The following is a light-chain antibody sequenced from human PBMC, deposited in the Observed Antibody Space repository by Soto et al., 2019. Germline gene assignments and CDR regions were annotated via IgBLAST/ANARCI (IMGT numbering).Light chain of an antibody. V-gene: IGKV3D-15*01. CDR2: NAS. Sequence: EIVMTQSPATLSVSPGERATLSCTASQSVSRDLAWYQQKPGQAPRLLIYNASTRATGIPARFSGSGSGTEFTLTISSLQSEDFAIYYCQQYNNWLTFGGGTKVEIK. CDR1: QSVSRD. CDR3: QQYNNWLT. J-gene: IGKJ4*01.